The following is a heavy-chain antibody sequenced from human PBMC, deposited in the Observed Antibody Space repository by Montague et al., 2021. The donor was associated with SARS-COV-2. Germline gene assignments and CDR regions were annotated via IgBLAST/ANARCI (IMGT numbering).Heavy chain of an antibody. J-gene: IGHJ4*02. V-gene: IGHV4-39*01. Sequence: SETLSLTCTFSGASRSTKNYYWGWIRQPPGKGLKWIGSISYSATSYSNPSLKSRVTMSVDTSRNQLSLNLSSVTVADTAVYYYARLGITLGGVIVIRYYFDFWGQGTLVTVSS. D-gene: IGHD3-16*02. CDR2: ISYSATS. CDR3: ARLGITLGGVIVIRYYFDF. CDR1: GASRSTKNYY.